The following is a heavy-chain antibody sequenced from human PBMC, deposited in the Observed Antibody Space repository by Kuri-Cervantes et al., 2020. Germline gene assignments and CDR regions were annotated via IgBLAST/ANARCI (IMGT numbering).Heavy chain of an antibody. CDR2: ISGSGGST. CDR3: AKDAGAWLGELPLYYYYYGMDV. J-gene: IGHJ6*02. Sequence: GESLKISCAASGFTFSSYAMSWVRQAPGKGLEWVSAISGSGGSTYYADSVKGRFTISRDNSKNTLYLQMNSLRAEDTAVYYCAKDAGAWLGELPLYYYYYGMDVWGQGTTVTVSS. D-gene: IGHD3-10*01. CDR1: GFTFSSYA. V-gene: IGHV3-23*01.